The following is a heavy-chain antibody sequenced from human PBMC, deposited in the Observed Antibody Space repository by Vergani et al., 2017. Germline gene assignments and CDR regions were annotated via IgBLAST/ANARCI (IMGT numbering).Heavy chain of an antibody. Sequence: VQLVESGGGVVQPGRSLRLSCAASGFTFSSYAMNWVRQAPGKGLEWVSYISSSSSTIYYADSVKGRFTISRDNAKNSLYLQMNSLRAEDTAVYYCARLRVYYYDSSGYFPWGQGTLVTVSS. CDR1: GFTFSSYA. J-gene: IGHJ5*02. D-gene: IGHD3-22*01. CDR2: ISSSSSTI. V-gene: IGHV3-48*04. CDR3: ARLRVYYYDSSGYFP.